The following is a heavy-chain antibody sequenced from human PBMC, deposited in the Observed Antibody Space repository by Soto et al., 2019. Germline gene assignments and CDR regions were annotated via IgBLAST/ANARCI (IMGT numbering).Heavy chain of an antibody. J-gene: IGHJ4*02. Sequence: GGSLRLSCAASGFTFSNAWMSWARQAPGKGLEWVGRIKSKTDGGTTDYAAPVKGRFTISRDDSKNTLYLQMNSLKTEDTAVYYCTTGSDTAMVIEYFDYWGQGTLVTVSS. D-gene: IGHD5-18*01. CDR3: TTGSDTAMVIEYFDY. CDR2: IKSKTDGGTT. V-gene: IGHV3-15*01. CDR1: GFTFSNAW.